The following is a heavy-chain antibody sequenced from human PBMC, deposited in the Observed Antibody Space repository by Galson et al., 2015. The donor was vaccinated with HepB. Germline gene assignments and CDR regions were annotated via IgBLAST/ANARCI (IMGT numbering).Heavy chain of an antibody. CDR2: INPSGGST. Sequence: SVKVSCKASGYTFTSYYMHWVRQAPGQGLEWMGIINPSGGSTSYAQKFQGRVTMTRDTSTSTVYMELSSLRSEDTAVYYCARGLGITMIVAVCDYWGQGTLVTVSS. V-gene: IGHV1-46*03. D-gene: IGHD3-22*01. CDR1: GYTFTSYY. J-gene: IGHJ4*02. CDR3: ARGLGITMIVAVCDY.